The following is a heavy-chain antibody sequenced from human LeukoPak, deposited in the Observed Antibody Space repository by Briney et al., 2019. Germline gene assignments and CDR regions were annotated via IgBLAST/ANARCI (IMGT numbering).Heavy chain of an antibody. D-gene: IGHD3-22*01. Sequence: GGSLRLSCAASGFTFSGYGMHWVRQAPGKGLEWVSLISGDGGSTYYADSVKGRFTISRDNSKNSLYLQMNSLRTEDTALYYCAKGSGYYYPFDYWGQGTLVTVSS. CDR2: ISGDGGST. CDR1: GFTFSGYG. CDR3: AKGSGYYYPFDY. V-gene: IGHV3-43*02. J-gene: IGHJ4*02.